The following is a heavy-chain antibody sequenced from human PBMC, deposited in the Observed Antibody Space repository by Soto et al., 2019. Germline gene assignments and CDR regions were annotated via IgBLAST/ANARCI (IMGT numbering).Heavy chain of an antibody. Sequence: SETLSLTCTVSGGSISSYYWSWIRQPPGKGLEWIGYIYYSGSTNYNPSLKSRVTISVDTSKNQFSLKLSSVTAADTAVYYCARVDSMGEYYYYYYGMDVWGQGTTVTVSS. J-gene: IGHJ6*02. CDR2: IYYSGST. CDR3: ARVDSMGEYYYYYYGMDV. V-gene: IGHV4-59*01. CDR1: GGSISSYY. D-gene: IGHD3-10*01.